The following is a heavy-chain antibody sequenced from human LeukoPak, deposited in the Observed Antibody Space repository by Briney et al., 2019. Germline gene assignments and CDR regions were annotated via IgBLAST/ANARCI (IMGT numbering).Heavy chain of an antibody. V-gene: IGHV4-59*01. D-gene: IGHD5-24*01. Sequence: SEILSLTCTVSGGSISSYYWSWIRQPPGKGLEWIGYIYYSGSTNYNPSLKSRVTISVDTSKNQFSLKLSSVTAADTAVYYCARAHAERWLQPYFDYWGQGTLVTVSS. CDR3: ARAHAERWLQPYFDY. J-gene: IGHJ4*02. CDR2: IYYSGST. CDR1: GGSISSYY.